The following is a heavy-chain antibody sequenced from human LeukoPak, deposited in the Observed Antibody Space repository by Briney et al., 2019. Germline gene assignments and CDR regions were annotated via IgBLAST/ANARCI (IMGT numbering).Heavy chain of an antibody. Sequence: ASVKVSCKASGYTFTGYYMHWVRQAPGQGLEWMGWINPNSGGTNYAQKFQGRVAMTRDTSISTAYMELSRLRSDDTAVYYCARDPGGIVTQVDYWGQGTLVTVSS. CDR1: GYTFTGYY. D-gene: IGHD3-22*01. CDR2: INPNSGGT. J-gene: IGHJ4*02. V-gene: IGHV1-2*02. CDR3: ARDPGGIVTQVDY.